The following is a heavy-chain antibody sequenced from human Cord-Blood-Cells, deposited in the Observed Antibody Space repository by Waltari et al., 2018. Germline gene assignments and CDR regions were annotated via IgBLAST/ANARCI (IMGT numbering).Heavy chain of an antibody. CDR3: ARVLMVYALDY. J-gene: IGHJ4*02. CDR1: GGTFRSSA. Sequence: QVQLVQSGAEVKKPGCSVKVCSKASGGTFRSSAISWVRPPPGQGLEWMGGIIPIFGTANYAQKFQGRVTITADESTSTAYMELSSLRSEDTAVYYCARVLMVYALDYWGQGTLVTISS. CDR2: IIPIFGTA. V-gene: IGHV1-69*01. D-gene: IGHD2-8*01.